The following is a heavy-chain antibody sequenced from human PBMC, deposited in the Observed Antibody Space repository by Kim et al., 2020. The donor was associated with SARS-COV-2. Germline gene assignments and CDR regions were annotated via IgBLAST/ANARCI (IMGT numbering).Heavy chain of an antibody. CDR2: IWYDGSNK. Sequence: GGSLRLSCAASGFTFSSYGMHWVRQAPGKGLEWVAVIWYDGSNKYYADSVKGRFTISRDNSKNTLYLQMNSLRAEDTAVNYCARDGSSWYFLVTARTKYYYYYGMDVWGQGTTVTVSS. J-gene: IGHJ6*02. V-gene: IGHV3-33*01. CDR1: GFTFSSYG. CDR3: ARDGSSWYFLVTARTKYYYYYGMDV. D-gene: IGHD6-13*01.